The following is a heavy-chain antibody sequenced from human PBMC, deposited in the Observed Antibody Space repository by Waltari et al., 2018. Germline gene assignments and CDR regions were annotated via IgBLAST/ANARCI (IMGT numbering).Heavy chain of an antibody. J-gene: IGHJ4*02. Sequence: QVQLQESGPGLVKPSETLSLTCTVSGGSISSPYWTWIRQPPGKGLEWIGYIYYSGSTNYNPSLKSRVTISVDTSKNQFSLKLSSVTAADTAVYYCARDASFDYWGQGTLVTVSS. CDR3: ARDASFDY. V-gene: IGHV4-59*11. CDR2: IYYSGST. CDR1: GGSISSPY.